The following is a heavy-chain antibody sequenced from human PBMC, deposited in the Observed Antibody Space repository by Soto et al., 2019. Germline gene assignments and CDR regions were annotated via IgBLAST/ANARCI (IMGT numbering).Heavy chain of an antibody. CDR1: GYIFSIYW. V-gene: IGHV5-51*01. J-gene: IGHJ6*02. CDR3: ARAMVRGKNYYGMDV. D-gene: IGHD3-10*01. CDR2: IYPGDSDT. Sequence: GESLKISCKGSGYIFSIYWIGWVRQVPGKGLEWMGIIYPGDSDTRYSPSFQGQVTISVDKSISTAYLQWSSLKASDTAMYYCARAMVRGKNYYGMDVWGQGTTVTVSS.